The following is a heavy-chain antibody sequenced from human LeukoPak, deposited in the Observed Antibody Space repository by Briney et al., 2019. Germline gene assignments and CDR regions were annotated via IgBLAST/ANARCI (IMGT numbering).Heavy chain of an antibody. D-gene: IGHD5-24*01. CDR3: AKVLEMATKSSYFDY. V-gene: IGHV3-33*06. Sequence: GRSLRLSCAASGFTFSSYGMHWVRQAPGKGLEWVAVIWYDGSNKYYADTVKGRFTISRDNSKNTLYLQMNSLRAEDTAVYYCAKVLEMATKSSYFDYWGQGTLVTVSS. J-gene: IGHJ4*02. CDR1: GFTFSSYG. CDR2: IWYDGSNK.